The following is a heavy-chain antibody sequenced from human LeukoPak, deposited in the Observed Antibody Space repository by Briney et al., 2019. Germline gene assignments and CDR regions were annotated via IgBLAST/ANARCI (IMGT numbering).Heavy chain of an antibody. CDR1: GFTFSSYG. V-gene: IGHV3-30*18. CDR3: AKDPSGSYSYFDY. CDR2: ISYDGSNK. D-gene: IGHD1-26*01. Sequence: GGSLRLSCAASGFTFSSYGMHWVRQAPGKGLEWVAVISYDGSNKYYADSAKGRFTISRDNSKNTLYLQMNSLRAEDTAVYYCAKDPSGSYSYFDYWGQGTLVTVSS. J-gene: IGHJ4*02.